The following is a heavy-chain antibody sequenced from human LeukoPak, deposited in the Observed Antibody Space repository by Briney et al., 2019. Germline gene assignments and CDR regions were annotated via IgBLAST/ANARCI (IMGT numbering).Heavy chain of an antibody. Sequence: SETLSLTCTVSGYSISSGYYWGWIRQPPGKGLEWIGSIYHSGSTYYNPSLKSRVTISVDTSKNQFSLKLSSVTAADTAVYYCARDPSSHYCSSTSCYRDWFDPWGQGTLVTVFS. CDR2: IYHSGST. V-gene: IGHV4-38-2*02. CDR1: GYSISSGYY. J-gene: IGHJ5*02. CDR3: ARDPSSHYCSSTSCYRDWFDP. D-gene: IGHD2-2*01.